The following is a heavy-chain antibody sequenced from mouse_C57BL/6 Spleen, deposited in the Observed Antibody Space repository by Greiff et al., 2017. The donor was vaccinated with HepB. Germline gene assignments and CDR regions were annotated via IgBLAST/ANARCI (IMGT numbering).Heavy chain of an antibody. CDR3: ARPGYYYGSSYGFAY. Sequence: EVKLVESGGGLVKPGGSLKLSFAASGFTFSDYGMHWVRQAPEKGLEWVAYISSGSSTIYYADTVKGRFTISRDNAKNTLFLQMTSLRSEDTAMYYCARPGYYYGSSYGFAYWGQGTLVTVSA. D-gene: IGHD1-1*01. CDR1: GFTFSDYG. CDR2: ISSGSSTI. J-gene: IGHJ3*01. V-gene: IGHV5-17*01.